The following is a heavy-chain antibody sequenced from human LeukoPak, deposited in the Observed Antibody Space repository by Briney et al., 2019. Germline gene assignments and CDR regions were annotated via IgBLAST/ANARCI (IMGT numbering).Heavy chain of an antibody. CDR1: GGSISSSTYY. Sequence: SETLSLTCTVSGGSISSSTYYWGWIRQPPGKGLEWIGSIYYSGSTFYNPSLKSRVTISVDTSKNQFSLKLSSVTAADTAVYYCARVGGYSSSWSLWYFDLWGRGTLVTVSS. J-gene: IGHJ2*01. D-gene: IGHD6-13*01. V-gene: IGHV4-39*01. CDR3: ARVGGYSSSWSLWYFDL. CDR2: IYYSGST.